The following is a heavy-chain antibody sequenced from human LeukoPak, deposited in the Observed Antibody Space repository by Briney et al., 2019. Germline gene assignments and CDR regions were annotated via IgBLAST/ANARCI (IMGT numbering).Heavy chain of an antibody. CDR2: LIPIFGTA. J-gene: IGHJ4*02. CDR3: ARENYYESSGYFY. Sequence: ASVKVSCKASGGTFSSYAISWVRQAPGQGLEWMGGLIPIFGTANYAQKFQGRVTITADKSTSTAYMELSSLRSEDTAVYYCARENYYESSGYFYWGQGTLVTVSS. D-gene: IGHD3-22*01. CDR1: GGTFSSYA. V-gene: IGHV1-69*06.